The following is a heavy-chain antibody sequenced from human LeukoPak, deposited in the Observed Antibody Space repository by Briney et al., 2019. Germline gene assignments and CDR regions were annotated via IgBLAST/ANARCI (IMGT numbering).Heavy chain of an antibody. CDR3: ARDWGRY. J-gene: IGHJ4*02. Sequence: GGSLRLSCAASGFTFSSYGMHWVRQAPGKGLEWVAVISYDGSNKYYADSVKGRFTISRDNAKNSLYLQMNSLRAEDTAVYYCARDWGRYWGQGTLVTVSS. CDR1: GFTFSSYG. CDR2: ISYDGSNK. V-gene: IGHV3-30*03. D-gene: IGHD7-27*01.